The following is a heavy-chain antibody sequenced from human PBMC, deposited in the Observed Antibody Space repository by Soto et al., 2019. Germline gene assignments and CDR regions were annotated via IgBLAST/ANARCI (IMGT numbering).Heavy chain of an antibody. CDR1: GYRFETYA. Sequence: QVQLVQSGAEVKKPGASVKVSCKASGYRFETYAMTWVRQAPGQGLEWMGWISAYSFDTYSAQKFQDRLTMTKDTSAGTAYMELRSLTSGDTAVYYCARGHGAIRGALDVWGEGTTVTVSS. CDR2: ISAYSFDT. CDR3: ARGHGAIRGALDV. D-gene: IGHD1-26*01. V-gene: IGHV1-18*01. J-gene: IGHJ6*04.